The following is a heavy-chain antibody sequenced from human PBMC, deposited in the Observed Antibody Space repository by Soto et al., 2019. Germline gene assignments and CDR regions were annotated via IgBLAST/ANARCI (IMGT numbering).Heavy chain of an antibody. CDR1: GGFLSESY. Sequence: KPSETLSLTCAVYGGFLSESYWTWIRQPPGKGLEWIGEIYHSGSTNYNPSLKSRVTISVDKSKNQFSLKLSSVTAADTAVYYCARGEGYCSSTSCHGDYYYYYGMDVWGQGTTVTVS. V-gene: IGHV4-34*01. CDR3: ARGEGYCSSTSCHGDYYYYYGMDV. J-gene: IGHJ6*02. CDR2: IYHSGST. D-gene: IGHD2-2*01.